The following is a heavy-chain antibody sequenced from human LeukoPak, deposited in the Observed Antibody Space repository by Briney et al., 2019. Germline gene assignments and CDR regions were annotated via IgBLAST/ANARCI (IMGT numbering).Heavy chain of an antibody. V-gene: IGHV1-46*01. CDR1: GYTFTTYY. D-gene: IGHD1-26*01. J-gene: IGHJ4*02. CDR2: INPNGGGT. CDR3: ARDPSGGWQHFDS. Sequence: ASVKVSCKASGYTFTTYYIHWVRQAPGQGLEWLGVINPNGGGTSYGQKFQGRVTMTRDTSTSTAYMELNSLTSDDTAVFYCARDPSGGWQHFDSWGQGTPVTVSS.